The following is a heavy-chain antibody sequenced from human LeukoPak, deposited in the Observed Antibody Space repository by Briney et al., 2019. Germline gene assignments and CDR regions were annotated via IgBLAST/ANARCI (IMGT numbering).Heavy chain of an antibody. Sequence: GGSLRLSCAASGFTFSSYAMSWGRGAPGKGLEWGSAICGSGGSTYYAASVKGRFTISRDKSKNTLSLQMNSLRAEDTAVYYCAKDPGDDFWSGYKDNCFDPWGQGTLVTVSS. CDR3: AKDPGDDFWSGYKDNCFDP. J-gene: IGHJ5*02. CDR2: ICGSGGST. V-gene: IGHV3-23*01. D-gene: IGHD3-3*01. CDR1: GFTFSSYA.